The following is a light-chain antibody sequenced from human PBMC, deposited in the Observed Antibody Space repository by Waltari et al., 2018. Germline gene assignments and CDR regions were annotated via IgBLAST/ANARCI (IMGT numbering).Light chain of an antibody. J-gene: IGKJ2*01. V-gene: IGKV4-1*01. Sequence: DIVLTQSPDSLAVSLGERATINCKSSQSVVFSSNNKNYLAWYQQKPGQPPKLLITWASTRESGVPDRFRGSGSETDVTLTISSLQAEDVAVYYCQQCYTFPYTFGQGTKLEIK. CDR1: QSVVFSSNNKNY. CDR2: WAS. CDR3: QQCYTFPYT.